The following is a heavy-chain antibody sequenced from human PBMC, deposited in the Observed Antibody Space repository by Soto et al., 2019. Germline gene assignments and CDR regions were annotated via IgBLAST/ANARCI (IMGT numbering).Heavy chain of an antibody. V-gene: IGHV4-31*03. CDR3: AREILSYDRSGYHDPASGAIDY. D-gene: IGHD3-22*01. Sequence: QVQLQESGPRLVKPSQTLSLTCSVSGDSISSGAFYWSWIRQHPGKGPEWIGCMYYTGSTYYNPSLKSRLLISLDRSQNEFSMHLFSVTAADTAVYYCAREILSYDRSGYHDPASGAIDYWGQGILVTVSS. J-gene: IGHJ4*02. CDR2: MYYTGST. CDR1: GDSISSGAFY.